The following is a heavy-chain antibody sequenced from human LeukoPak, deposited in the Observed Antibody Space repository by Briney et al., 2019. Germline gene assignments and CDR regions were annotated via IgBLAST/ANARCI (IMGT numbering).Heavy chain of an antibody. Sequence: PSETLSLTCAVYGGSFSGYYWSWIRQPPGKGLEWIGEINHSGSTNYNPSLKSRVTISVDTSKNQFSLKLSSVTAADTAVYYCARVAVLRYFDWLSSISYFDYWGRGTLVTVSS. CDR2: INHSGST. D-gene: IGHD3-9*01. J-gene: IGHJ4*02. CDR1: GGSFSGYY. V-gene: IGHV4-34*01. CDR3: ARVAVLRYFDWLSSISYFDY.